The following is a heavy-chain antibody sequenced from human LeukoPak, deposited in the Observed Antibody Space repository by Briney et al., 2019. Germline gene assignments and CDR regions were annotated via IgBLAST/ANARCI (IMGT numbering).Heavy chain of an antibody. D-gene: IGHD1-26*01. CDR2: IIPIFGTA. Sequence: SVKVSCKASGGTFSSYAISWLRQAPGQGLEWMGGIIPIFGTANYAQKFQGRVTITADESTSTAYMELSSLRSEDTAVYYCARAPSKRPFGALTWGIWGQGTMVTVSS. J-gene: IGHJ3*02. CDR3: ARAPSKRPFGALTWGI. V-gene: IGHV1-69*13. CDR1: GGTFSSYA.